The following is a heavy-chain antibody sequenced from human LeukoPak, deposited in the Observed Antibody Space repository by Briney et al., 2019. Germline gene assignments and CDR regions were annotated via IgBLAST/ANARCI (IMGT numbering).Heavy chain of an antibody. V-gene: IGHV4-59*01. CDR2: IYYSGST. CDR1: GGSISSYY. D-gene: IGHD6-19*01. J-gene: IGHJ3*02. Sequence: SETLSLTCTVSGGSISSYYWSWIRQPPGKGLEWIGCIYYSGSTNYNPSLKSRVTISVDTSKNQFSLKLSSVTAADTAVYYCARDDTSSGWADAFDIWGQGTMVTVSS. CDR3: ARDDTSSGWADAFDI.